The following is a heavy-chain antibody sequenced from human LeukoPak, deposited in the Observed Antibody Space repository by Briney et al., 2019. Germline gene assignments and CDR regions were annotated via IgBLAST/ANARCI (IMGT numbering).Heavy chain of an antibody. D-gene: IGHD5-12*01. CDR2: VSYSGRT. J-gene: IGHJ4*02. CDR3: ARQGGWLRSYYFDH. CDR1: GASISNYY. V-gene: IGHV4-59*08. Sequence: SETLSLTCTVSGASISNYYWSWIRQPLGKGLECTGYVSYSGRTNHNPSLKSRVTISADTSKNQFSLKLTSVTAADTAVYYCARQGGWLRSYYFDHWGQGTLVTVSS.